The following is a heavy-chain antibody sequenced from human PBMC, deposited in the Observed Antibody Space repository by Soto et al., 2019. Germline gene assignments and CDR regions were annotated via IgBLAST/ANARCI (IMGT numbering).Heavy chain of an antibody. Sequence: SQTLSLTCAISGDSVSSNSAAWNWIRQSPSRGLEWLGRTYYRSKWYNDYAVSVKSRITINPDTSKNQFSLQLNSVTPEDTAVYYCARDLGYCSSTSCPIAGMDVWGKGTTVTVSS. CDR2: TYYRSKWYN. J-gene: IGHJ6*04. CDR1: GDSVSSNSAA. CDR3: ARDLGYCSSTSCPIAGMDV. D-gene: IGHD2-2*01. V-gene: IGHV6-1*01.